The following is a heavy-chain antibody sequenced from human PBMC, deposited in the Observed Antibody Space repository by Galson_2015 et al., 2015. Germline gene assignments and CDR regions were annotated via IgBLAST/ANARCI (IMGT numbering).Heavy chain of an antibody. V-gene: IGHV3-7*03. CDR1: GFIFRNYW. Sequence: SLRLSCAASGFIFRNYWMVWVRQTPEKELEWVAKIRYDGSQTFYVDSVKGRFTISRDNAENSLYLQMNSLRADDTAVHYCARDANRGGEFDYWGQGALVTVSS. CDR3: ARDANRGGEFDY. D-gene: IGHD1-14*01. J-gene: IGHJ4*02. CDR2: IRYDGSQT.